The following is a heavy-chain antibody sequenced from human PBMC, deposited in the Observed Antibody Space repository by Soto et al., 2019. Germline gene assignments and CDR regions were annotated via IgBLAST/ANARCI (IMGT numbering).Heavy chain of an antibody. CDR1: GFTFSSYA. Sequence: PGGSLRLSCAASGFTFSSYAMHWVRQAPCKGLEWVAVISYDGSNKYYADSVKGRFTISRDNSKNTLYLQMNSLRAEDTAVYYCARDREDFWSGQDYYYGMDVWGQGTTVTVSS. CDR3: ARDREDFWSGQDYYYGMDV. CDR2: ISYDGSNK. J-gene: IGHJ6*02. V-gene: IGHV3-30-3*01. D-gene: IGHD3-3*01.